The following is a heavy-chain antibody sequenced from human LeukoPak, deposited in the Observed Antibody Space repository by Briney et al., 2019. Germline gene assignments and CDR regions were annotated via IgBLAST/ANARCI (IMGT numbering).Heavy chain of an antibody. CDR1: TFTFSNYE. CDR2: ISSSGSTI. J-gene: IGHJ6*02. Sequence: GGSLGLSCAASTFTFSNYEMNWVRQAPGKGLEWVSYISSSGSTIYYADSVKGRFTISRDNAKNSLYLQMNSLRAEDTAIYYCARGKTPLYYYGLDVWGQGTTVTVSS. V-gene: IGHV3-48*03. CDR3: ARGKTPLYYYGLDV.